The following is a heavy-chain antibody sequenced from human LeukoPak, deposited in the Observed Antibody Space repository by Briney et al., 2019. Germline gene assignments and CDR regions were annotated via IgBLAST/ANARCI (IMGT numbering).Heavy chain of an antibody. CDR2: ISISGDDT. V-gene: IGHV3-23*01. Sequence: PPGGSLRLSCAASGFTFSSSAMTWVRPAPGKGREWVSAISISGDDTYYAESVKGRFTISRDNSKNTLYLRMNSLRAEDTAVYFCANPEWGTYLVGFDYWGQGTLVTVSS. CDR3: ANPEWGTYLVGFDY. CDR1: GFTFSSSA. J-gene: IGHJ4*02. D-gene: IGHD1-26*01.